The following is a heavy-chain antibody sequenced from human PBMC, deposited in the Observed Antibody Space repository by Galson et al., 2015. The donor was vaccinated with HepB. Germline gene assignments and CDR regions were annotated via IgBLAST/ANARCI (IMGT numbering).Heavy chain of an antibody. CDR1: GFTFSGYS. J-gene: IGHJ3*01. V-gene: IGHV3-21*01. Sequence: SLRLSCAASGFTFSGYSMIWVRQAPGKGLEWVSFISSSSSYIYYADSLKGRVTVSRDNAKSSLFLQMNRLRAEDTAVYYCARGEYCSPTSCYRAFDLWGQGTMVTVS. CDR2: ISSSSSYI. CDR3: ARGEYCSPTSCYRAFDL. D-gene: IGHD2-2*01.